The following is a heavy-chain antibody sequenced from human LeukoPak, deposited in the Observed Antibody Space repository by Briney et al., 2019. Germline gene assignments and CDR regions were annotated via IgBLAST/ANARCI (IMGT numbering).Heavy chain of an antibody. CDR3: AKDRPLAVAGRGWFDP. CDR2: ISGSGGRT. V-gene: IGHV3-23*01. Sequence: GGSLRLSCAASEFTFSNYAMNWVRQAPGKGLEWVSAISGSGGRTYYADSVKGRFTISRDSSKNTLYLQMNSLRAEDTAVYYCAKDRPLAVAGRGWFDPWGQGTLVTVSS. D-gene: IGHD6-19*01. CDR1: EFTFSNYA. J-gene: IGHJ5*02.